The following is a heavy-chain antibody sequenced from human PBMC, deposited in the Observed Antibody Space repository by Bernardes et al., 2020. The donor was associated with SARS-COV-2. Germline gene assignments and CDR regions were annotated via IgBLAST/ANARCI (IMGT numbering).Heavy chain of an antibody. J-gene: IGHJ3*02. Sequence: GESLKISCKGFGNSFTTYWIAWVRQMPGKGLEWMGIIYPGDSDTTYSPSFQGQVTISADKSINTAYLQWSGLKPSDTAIYYCARSNSSGWAEGPFDIWGQGTMVTVSS. V-gene: IGHV5-51*01. CDR2: IYPGDSDT. CDR1: GNSFTTYW. CDR3: ARSNSSGWAEGPFDI. D-gene: IGHD6-19*01.